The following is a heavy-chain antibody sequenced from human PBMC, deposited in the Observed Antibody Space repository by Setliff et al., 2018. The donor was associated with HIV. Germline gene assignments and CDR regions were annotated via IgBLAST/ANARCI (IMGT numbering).Heavy chain of an antibody. J-gene: IGHJ4*02. D-gene: IGHD3-16*02. V-gene: IGHV7-4-1*02. CDR3: AREFLLGDLSFPAN. CDR2: VNTKTGNP. Sequence: GASVKVSCKASGYIFTNDPMNWVRQAPGQGLAWMGWVNTKTGNPTYAQDFTGRFVFSLDTSVNTAYLEISGLKIEDTAVYFCAREFLLGDLSFPANWCQGTLVTVSS. CDR1: GYIFTNDP.